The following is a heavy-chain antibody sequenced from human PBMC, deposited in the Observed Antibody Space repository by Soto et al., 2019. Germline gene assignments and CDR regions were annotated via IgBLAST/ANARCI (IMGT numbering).Heavy chain of an antibody. V-gene: IGHV3-48*03. CDR1: GFTFNDFE. Sequence: EVQLLESGGGLVQPGGSLRLSCGVSGFTFNDFEMNWVRQAPGKGLEWLAYIDGSGTTKKYADSVRGRFTISRDNTNNSLFLQRSRLGAADTDNYYCARGLGRFNYWGQGTLVSVSS. CDR3: ARGLGRFNY. CDR2: IDGSGTTK. J-gene: IGHJ4*02. D-gene: IGHD3-16*01.